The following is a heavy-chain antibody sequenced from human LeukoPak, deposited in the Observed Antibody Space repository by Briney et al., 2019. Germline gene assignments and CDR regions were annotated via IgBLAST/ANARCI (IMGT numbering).Heavy chain of an antibody. CDR2: ISSSGSTI. Sequence: GGSLRLSCAASGFTFSDYYMSWIRQAPGKGLEWVSYISSSGSTIYYADSVKGRFTISRDNAKNSLYLQMNSLRAEDTGVYYCARDFRMYYYGSGSWNYWGQGTLVTVSS. D-gene: IGHD3-10*01. CDR1: GFTFSDYY. CDR3: ARDFRMYYYGSGSWNY. V-gene: IGHV3-11*01. J-gene: IGHJ4*02.